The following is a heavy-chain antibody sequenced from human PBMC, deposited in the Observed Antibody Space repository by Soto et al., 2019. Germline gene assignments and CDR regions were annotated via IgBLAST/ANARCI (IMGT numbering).Heavy chain of an antibody. CDR1: GFAFNTSG. Sequence: QVQLVESGGGVVQPGRSIRLSCEVSGFAFNTSGMYWVRQSPGRGLEWVAVISYDGNTQYYAESLKGRFTISRDNSKNTLFLNMNRLRSEDSAVYYCATKVRVKNYYYYGMDTWGQWTLVTVSS. D-gene: IGHD2-21*01. V-gene: IGHV3-30*03. J-gene: IGHJ6*02. CDR3: ATKVRVKNYYYYGMDT. CDR2: ISYDGNTQ.